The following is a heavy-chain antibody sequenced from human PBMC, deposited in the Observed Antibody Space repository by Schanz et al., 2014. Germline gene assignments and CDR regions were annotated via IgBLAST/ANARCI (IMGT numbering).Heavy chain of an antibody. CDR3: YGMDV. CDR1: GGSISSDSIYSDY. CDR2: IFFRGST. V-gene: IGHV4-30-4*07. Sequence: QLHLQESGPGLVKPAETLSLTCTASGGSISSDSIYSDYWSWIRQPPGKGLEWIGYIFFRGSTYYNPSHKSRVPISIATSKTQFSLRLPSLTAADTAVYYCYGMDVWGQGTTVTVSS. J-gene: IGHJ6*02.